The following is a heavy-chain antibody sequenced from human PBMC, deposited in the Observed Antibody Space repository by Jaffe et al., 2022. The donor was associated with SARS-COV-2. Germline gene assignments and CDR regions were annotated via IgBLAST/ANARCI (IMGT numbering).Heavy chain of an antibody. CDR3: ARVASRYSSGWSRHPPVYYFDY. Sequence: QVQLVESGGGLVKPGGSLRLSCAASGFTFSDYYMSWIRQAPGKGLEWVSYISSSGSTIYYADSVKGRFTISRDNAKNSLYLQMNSLRAEDTAVYYCARVASRYSSGWSRHPPVYYFDYWGQGTLVTVSS. J-gene: IGHJ4*02. V-gene: IGHV3-11*01. CDR1: GFTFSDYY. CDR2: ISSSGSTI. D-gene: IGHD6-19*01.